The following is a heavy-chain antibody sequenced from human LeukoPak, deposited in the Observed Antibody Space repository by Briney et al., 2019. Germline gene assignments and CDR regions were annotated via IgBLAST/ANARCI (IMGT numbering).Heavy chain of an antibody. Sequence: GGSLRLSCAASGFTFTSAWMSWVRQAPGKGLEWVGRIKSKTDGGTTDFAAPVKGRFTISRDDSKNTLYLHMNSLKTDDTAVYYCTTDYFDYWGQGTLVTVSS. CDR1: GFTFTSAW. CDR2: IKSKTDGGTT. J-gene: IGHJ4*02. V-gene: IGHV3-15*01. CDR3: TTDYFDY.